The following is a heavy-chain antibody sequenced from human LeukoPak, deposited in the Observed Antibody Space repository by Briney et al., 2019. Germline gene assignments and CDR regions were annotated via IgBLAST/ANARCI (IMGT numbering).Heavy chain of an antibody. CDR1: GYSFSSNY. CDR2: INPNSGDT. V-gene: IGHV1-2*02. J-gene: IGHJ4*02. CDR3: ARDQAFVYCSGGTCYDDY. D-gene: IGHD2-15*01. Sequence: ASVKVSCKPSGYSFSSNYLHWGRHAPGQGLEGMGWINPNSGDTPYAQKFQGRVTMTRDTSINTAYMELSRLRSDDTAVYYCARDQAFVYCSGGTCYDDYWGQGSLVTVSS.